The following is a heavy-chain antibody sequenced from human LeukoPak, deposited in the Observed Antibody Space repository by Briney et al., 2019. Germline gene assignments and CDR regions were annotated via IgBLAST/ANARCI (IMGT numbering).Heavy chain of an antibody. Sequence: SETLSLTCTVSSYSISSGYYWGWIRQPPGKGLEWIGSIYHSGNTYYNPSLKSRLTISLDTSKNQFSLKLRSVTAADTAVYYCARGSVAGHFDYWGQGTLVTVSS. CDR1: SYSISSGYY. CDR3: ARGSVAGHFDY. D-gene: IGHD6-19*01. CDR2: IYHSGNT. J-gene: IGHJ4*02. V-gene: IGHV4-38-2*02.